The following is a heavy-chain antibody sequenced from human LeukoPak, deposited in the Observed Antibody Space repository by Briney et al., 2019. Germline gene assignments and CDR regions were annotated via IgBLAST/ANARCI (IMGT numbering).Heavy chain of an antibody. CDR1: GFTFSSYA. CDR3: AKLLPGTMVRPAKRVTDY. Sequence: GGSLRLSCAASGFTFSSYAMSWVRQAPGKGLEWVSAISGSGGSTYYADSVKGRFTISRDNSKNTLYLQMNSLRAEDTAVYYCAKLLPGTMVRPAKRVTDYWGQGTLVTVSS. D-gene: IGHD3-10*01. V-gene: IGHV3-23*01. CDR2: ISGSGGST. J-gene: IGHJ4*02.